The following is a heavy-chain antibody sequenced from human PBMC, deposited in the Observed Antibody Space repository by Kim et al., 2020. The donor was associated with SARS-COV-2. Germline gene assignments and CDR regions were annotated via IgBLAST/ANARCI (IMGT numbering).Heavy chain of an antibody. Sequence: GGSLRLSCAASGFTFSSYIMTWVRQAPWSGLEWVSGISGSGRSTYFPASLRGRFTISRDNSQNTLYLQLNSLRAEDTAVYYCAKVGRGSGSGSAAYFDY. V-gene: IGHV3-23*01. CDR1: GFTFSSYI. CDR3: AKVGRGSGSGSAAYFDY. CDR2: ISGSGRST. J-gene: IGHJ4*01. D-gene: IGHD3-10*01.